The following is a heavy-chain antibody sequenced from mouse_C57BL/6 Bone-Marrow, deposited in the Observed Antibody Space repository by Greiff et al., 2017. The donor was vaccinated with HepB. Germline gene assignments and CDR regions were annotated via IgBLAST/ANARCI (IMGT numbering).Heavy chain of an antibody. D-gene: IGHD2-3*01. J-gene: IGHJ2*01. CDR1: GFTFSSYA. Sequence: DVMLVESGGGLVKPGGSLKLSCAASGFTFSSYAMSWVRQTPEKRLEWVATISDGGSYTYYPDNVKGRFTISRDNAKNNLYLQMSHLKSEDTAMYYCARDRGYDGTLDYWGQGTTLTVSS. CDR2: ISDGGSYT. CDR3: ARDRGYDGTLDY. V-gene: IGHV5-4*01.